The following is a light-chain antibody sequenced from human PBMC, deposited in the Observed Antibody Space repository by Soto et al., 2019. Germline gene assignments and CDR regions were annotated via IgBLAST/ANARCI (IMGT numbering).Light chain of an antibody. J-gene: IGKJ5*01. V-gene: IGKV3-11*01. Sequence: EIVMTQSPSTLSVSAGETVTLSWRASQSVNSNLAWYQQKPGQAPRLLIYDASNRATGIPARFSGSGSGTDFTLTISSLEPEDFAVYYCQQRSSWPPITFGQGTRLEIK. CDR3: QQRSSWPPIT. CDR1: QSVNSN. CDR2: DAS.